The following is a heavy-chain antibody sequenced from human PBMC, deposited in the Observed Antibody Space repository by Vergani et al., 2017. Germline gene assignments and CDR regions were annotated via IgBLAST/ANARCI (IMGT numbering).Heavy chain of an antibody. CDR2: IYYSGST. D-gene: IGHD3-3*01. Sequence: QLQLQESGPGLVKPSETLSLTCTVSGGSISSSSYYWGWIRQPPGKGLEWIGSIYYSGSTYYNPSLKSRVTISVDTSKNQFSLKLSSVTAADTAVYYCARGLGYYDFWSGYVFDYWGQGTLVTFSS. J-gene: IGHJ4*02. CDR1: GGSISSSSYY. V-gene: IGHV4-39*07. CDR3: ARGLGYYDFWSGYVFDY.